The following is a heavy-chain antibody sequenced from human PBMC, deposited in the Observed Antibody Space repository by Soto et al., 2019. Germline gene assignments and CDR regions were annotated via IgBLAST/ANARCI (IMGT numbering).Heavy chain of an antibody. Sequence: GGSLRLSCAASGFIFSDTPMTWVRQAPGKWLEWVSTISGSAGSTYDADSVKGRFTISRDNSKNTLFLQMNRLRADDTAVYYCAKESRSTYFTLDYWGQGTLVTVSS. D-gene: IGHD2-2*01. CDR2: ISGSAGST. J-gene: IGHJ4*02. CDR1: GFIFSDTP. V-gene: IGHV3-23*01. CDR3: AKESRSTYFTLDY.